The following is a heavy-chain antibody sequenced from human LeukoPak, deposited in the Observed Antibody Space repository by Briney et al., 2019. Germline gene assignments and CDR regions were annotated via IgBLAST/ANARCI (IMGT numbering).Heavy chain of an antibody. V-gene: IGHV3-74*01. CDR1: GFTFSSYA. Sequence: PGGSRRLSCAASGFTFSSYAMSWVRQAPGKGLVWVSRINNDGTIINYADSVKGRFTISRDNAKNTLYLQMNSLRAEDTAVYYCATDRSSIAIRPHWGQGALVTVSS. J-gene: IGHJ4*02. D-gene: IGHD6-6*01. CDR2: INNDGTII. CDR3: ATDRSSIAIRPH.